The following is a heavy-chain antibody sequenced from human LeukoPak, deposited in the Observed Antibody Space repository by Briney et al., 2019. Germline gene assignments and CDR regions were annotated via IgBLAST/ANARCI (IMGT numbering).Heavy chain of an antibody. CDR3: ARVGSAKTFDY. CDR2: IYHSGST. J-gene: IGHJ4*02. Sequence: SETLSLTCTVSGGSISSGGYYWSWIRQPPGKGLEWIGYIYHSGSTYYNPSLKSRVTISVDRSKNQFSLKLSSVTAADTAVYYCARVGSAKTFDYWGQGTLVTVSS. D-gene: IGHD1-26*01. V-gene: IGHV4-30-2*01. CDR1: GGSISSGGYY.